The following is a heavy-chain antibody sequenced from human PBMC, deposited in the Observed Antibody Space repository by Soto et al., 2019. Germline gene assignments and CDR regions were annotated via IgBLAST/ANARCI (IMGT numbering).Heavy chain of an antibody. CDR2: INPNSGGT. V-gene: IGHV1-2*06. Sequence: ASVKVSCKASGYIFTDYYMHWVRQAPGQELGWMGRINPNSGGTNYAQKLQGRVTMTRDTSTSTAYMELRSLRSDDTAVYYCARERLPHDAFDIWGQGTMVTVSS. D-gene: IGHD2-15*01. CDR3: ARERLPHDAFDI. J-gene: IGHJ3*02. CDR1: GYIFTDYY.